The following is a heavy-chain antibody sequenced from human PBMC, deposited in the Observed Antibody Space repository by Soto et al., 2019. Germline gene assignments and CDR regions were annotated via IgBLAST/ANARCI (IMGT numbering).Heavy chain of an antibody. D-gene: IGHD2-15*01. CDR2: ISGSGGST. Sequence: GGSLRLSCAASGFTFSSYAMSWVRQAPGKGLEWVSAISGSGGSTYYADSVKGRFTISRDNSKNTLYLQMNSLRAEDTAVYYCAARYCSGGSCSLDYWGQGTLVTVSS. CDR1: GFTFSSYA. V-gene: IGHV3-23*01. J-gene: IGHJ4*02. CDR3: AARYCSGGSCSLDY.